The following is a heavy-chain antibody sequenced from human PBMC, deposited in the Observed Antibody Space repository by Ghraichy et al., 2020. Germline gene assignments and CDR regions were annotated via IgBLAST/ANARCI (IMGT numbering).Heavy chain of an antibody. CDR1: GGTFSSYA. V-gene: IGHV1-69*10. CDR2: IIPIFGIA. J-gene: IGHJ5*02. CDR3: ASQGVPALGYCSGGSCYSGWGNWFDP. D-gene: IGHD2-15*01. Sequence: SVKVSCKASGGTFSSYAISWVRQAPGQGLEWMGGIIPIFGIANYAQKFQGRVTITADKSTSTAYMELSSLRSEDTAVYYCASQGVPALGYCSGGSCYSGWGNWFDPWGQGTLVTVSS.